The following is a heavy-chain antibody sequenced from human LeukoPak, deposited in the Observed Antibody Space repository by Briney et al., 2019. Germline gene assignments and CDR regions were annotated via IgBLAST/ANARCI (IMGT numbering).Heavy chain of an antibody. J-gene: IGHJ5*02. Sequence: GGSLRLSCAASGFTFDDYAMHWVRQAPGKGLEWVSGISWNSGSIGYADSVKGRFTISRDNAKNSLYLQMNSLRAGDTAVYYCARGSYGSGSYYSGDWFDPWGQGTLVTVSS. CDR2: ISWNSGSI. D-gene: IGHD3-10*01. V-gene: IGHV3-9*01. CDR1: GFTFDDYA. CDR3: ARGSYGSGSYYSGDWFDP.